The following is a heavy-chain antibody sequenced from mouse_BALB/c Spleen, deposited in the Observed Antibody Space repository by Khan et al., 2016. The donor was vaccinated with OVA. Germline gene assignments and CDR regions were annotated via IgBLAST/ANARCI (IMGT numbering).Heavy chain of an antibody. D-gene: IGHD1-1*01. Sequence: EVQLQESGPGLVNPSQSLSLTCTVTGYSITSDYAWNWIRQFPGNELEWMGYISYSGRTSYNPSLKSRISITRDTSKNQVFLQLNSVTTEDTASYFCARSVTITTVVATDFDYWGQGTTLTVSS. CDR1: GYSITSDYA. CDR3: ARSVTITTVVATDFDY. CDR2: ISYSGRT. J-gene: IGHJ2*01. V-gene: IGHV3-2*02.